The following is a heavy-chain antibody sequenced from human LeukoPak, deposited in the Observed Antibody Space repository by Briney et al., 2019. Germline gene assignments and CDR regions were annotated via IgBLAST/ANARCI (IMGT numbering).Heavy chain of an antibody. CDR2: ISGSGGST. CDR3: ANRHIREVAGTTAFDY. CDR1: GFTFSSYA. Sequence: GGSLRLSCAASGFTFSSYAMSWVRQAPGKGLEWVSAISGSGGSTYYADSVKGRFTISRDNSKNTLYLQMNSLRAEDTAVYYCANRHIREVAGTTAFDYWGQGTLVTVSS. V-gene: IGHV3-23*01. J-gene: IGHJ4*02. D-gene: IGHD6-19*01.